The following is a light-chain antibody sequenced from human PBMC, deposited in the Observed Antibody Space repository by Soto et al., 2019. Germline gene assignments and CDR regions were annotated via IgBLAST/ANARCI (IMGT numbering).Light chain of an antibody. V-gene: IGKV2-30*01. J-gene: IGKJ2*01. CDR3: LQGSHWPYT. CDR1: QSLVSSDGNTY. CDR2: RVS. Sequence: DVVMTQSPLSLPVTLGQPASISCRSSQSLVSSDGNTYLSWFQLRPGQSPRRLISRVSTRDFGVPDRFSGSGSGTDFTLKISRVEAEDVGDYFCLQGSHWPYTFGLGTKLEI.